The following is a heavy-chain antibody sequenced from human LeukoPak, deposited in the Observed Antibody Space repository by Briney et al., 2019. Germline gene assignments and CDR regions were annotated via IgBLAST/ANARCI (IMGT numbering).Heavy chain of an antibody. CDR3: ARGNAWEMATTTYYFDY. J-gene: IGHJ4*02. D-gene: IGHD5-24*01. CDR2: INHSGST. V-gene: IGHV4-34*01. CDR1: GGSFSGYY. Sequence: SETLSLTCAVYGGSFSGYYWSWIRQPPGKGLEWIGEINHSGSTNYNPSLKSRVTISVDTSKNQFSLKLSSVTAADTAVYYCARGNAWEMATTTYYFDYWGQGTLVTVSP.